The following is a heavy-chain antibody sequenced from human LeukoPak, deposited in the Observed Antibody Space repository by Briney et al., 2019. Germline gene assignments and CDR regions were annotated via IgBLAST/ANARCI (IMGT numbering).Heavy chain of an antibody. D-gene: IGHD3-10*01. CDR2: ISAYNGNT. J-gene: IGHJ6*03. CDR3: ARAKIGYYGSGSYNYYMDV. V-gene: IGHV1-18*01. Sequence: GASVKVSCKASGYTFTSYGISWVRQAPGQGLEWMGWISAYNGNTNYEQKLQGRVTMTTDTSTSTAYMELRSLRSDDTAVYYCARAKIGYYGSGSYNYYMDVWGKGTTVTVSS. CDR1: GYTFTSYG.